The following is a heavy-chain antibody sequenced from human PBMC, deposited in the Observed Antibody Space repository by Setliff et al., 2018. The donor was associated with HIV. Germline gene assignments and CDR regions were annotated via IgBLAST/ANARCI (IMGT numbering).Heavy chain of an antibody. Sequence: PGGSLRLSCAASGFTFSTYGMHWVRQAPGKGLEWVAVIWYDGSEKYYVDSVKGRFTISRDNSKTSLYLEMSSLRAEDTAVYYCARDYPGATYWGQGTLVTVSS. CDR3: ARDYPGATY. CDR2: IWYDGSEK. D-gene: IGHD1-26*01. J-gene: IGHJ4*02. V-gene: IGHV3-33*01. CDR1: GFTFSTYG.